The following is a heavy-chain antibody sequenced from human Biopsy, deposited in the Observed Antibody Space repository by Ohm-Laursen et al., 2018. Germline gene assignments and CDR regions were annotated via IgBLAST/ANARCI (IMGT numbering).Heavy chain of an antibody. V-gene: IGHV4-59*03. CDR3: AKNSGYSHDY. J-gene: IGHJ4*01. D-gene: IGHD3-22*01. CDR1: DGSISGYY. CDR2: IYYTGKT. Sequence: PSETLSLTCTVSDGSISGYYWSWIRQAPGKGLEWIGFIYYTGKTKSNPSLKSRLTMSVDTSKNQFSLNLTTVTTADTAVYYCAKNSGYSHDYWGLGILVTVPS.